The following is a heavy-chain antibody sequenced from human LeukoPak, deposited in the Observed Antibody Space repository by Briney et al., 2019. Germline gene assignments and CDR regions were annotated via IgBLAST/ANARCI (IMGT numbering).Heavy chain of an antibody. D-gene: IGHD2-15*01. CDR3: ARGSNPFDY. J-gene: IGHJ4*02. CDR2: INPNSGGT. V-gene: IGHV1-2*02. Sequence: ASVKVSCKASGYTFTGYYMHWVRQATGQGLEWMGWINPNSGGTNYAQKFPGRVTMTRDTSISTAYMELSRLRSADTDVYYCARGSNPFDYWGQGTLVTVSS. CDR1: GYTFTGYY.